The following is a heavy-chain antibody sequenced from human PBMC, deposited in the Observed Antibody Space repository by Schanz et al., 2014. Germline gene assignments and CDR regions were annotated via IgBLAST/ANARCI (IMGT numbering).Heavy chain of an antibody. CDR1: GYSFSAHY. CDR2: INPSGGST. J-gene: IGHJ4*02. D-gene: IGHD6-13*01. V-gene: IGHV1-46*03. CDR3: ARDGVDAAAGGNY. Sequence: QILLVQPGPEVKKPGASVKVSCKASGYSFSAHYLHWEREAPGQGLEWMGMINPSGGSTTYAQKFQGRVTMTWDTSTSTVYRELSSLRSEDTAVYYCARDGVDAAAGGNYWGQGTLVTVSS.